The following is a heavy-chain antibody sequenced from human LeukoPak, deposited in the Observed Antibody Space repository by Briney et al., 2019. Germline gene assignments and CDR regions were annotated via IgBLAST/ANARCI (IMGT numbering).Heavy chain of an antibody. V-gene: IGHV1-46*01. Sequence: ASVKVSCNASGYTFTSYYMHWVRQAPGQGLEWMGIINPSGGSTSYVQKFQGRVTMTRDMSTSTVYMELSRLRSDDTAVYYCARESLLRASSSWYGADYWGQGTLVTVSS. CDR1: GYTFTSYY. D-gene: IGHD6-13*01. CDR2: INPSGGST. J-gene: IGHJ4*02. CDR3: ARESLLRASSSWYGADY.